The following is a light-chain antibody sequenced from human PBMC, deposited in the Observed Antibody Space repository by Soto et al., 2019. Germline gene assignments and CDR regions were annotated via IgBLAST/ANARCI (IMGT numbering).Light chain of an antibody. V-gene: IGKV1-39*01. CDR3: QQSYSTPYT. CDR2: AAS. J-gene: IGKJ2*01. CDR1: QSISSY. Sequence: DIPMTQSPSSLSASVGDRVTITCRASQSISSYLNWYQQKPGKAPKLLIYAASSLQSGVPSRFRGSGSATDFTLTISSRQPEDFATDYCQQSYSTPYTGGQGTKLESK.